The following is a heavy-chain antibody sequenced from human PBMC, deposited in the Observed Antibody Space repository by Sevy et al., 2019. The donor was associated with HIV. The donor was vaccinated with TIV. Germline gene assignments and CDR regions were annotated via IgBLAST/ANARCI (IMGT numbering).Heavy chain of an antibody. J-gene: IGHJ6*02. CDR2: IYSDGRT. CDR1: GFSVSSNY. Sequence: GGSLRLSCVVSGFSVSSNYMSWIRQAPGKGLEWVSHIYSDGRTYYADSVRGRFTISRDTSKNTVYLEMKSLRAEDTAVYYCTREDIVLGEDNYYGMDVSGHRTTVTVSS. D-gene: IGHD2-15*01. CDR3: TREDIVLGEDNYYGMDV. V-gene: IGHV3-53*01.